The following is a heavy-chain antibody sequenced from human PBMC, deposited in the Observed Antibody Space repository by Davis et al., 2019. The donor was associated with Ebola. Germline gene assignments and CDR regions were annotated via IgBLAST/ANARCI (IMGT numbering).Heavy chain of an antibody. V-gene: IGHV4-59*01. J-gene: IGHJ6*02. CDR3: ARGPSHYGMDV. CDR2: IYYSGST. CDR1: GGSFSGYY. Sequence: SETLSLTCAVYGGSFSGYYWSWIRQPPGKGLEWIGYIYYSGSTNYNPSLKSRVTISVDTSKNQFSLKLSSVTAADTAVYYCARGPSHYGMDVWGQGTTVTVSS.